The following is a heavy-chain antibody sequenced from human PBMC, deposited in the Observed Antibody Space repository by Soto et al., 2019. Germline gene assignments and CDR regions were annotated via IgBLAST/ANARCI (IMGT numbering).Heavy chain of an antibody. CDR2: LYYSGSA. CDR3: ARLYYDSSGYYYLGYFDY. CDR1: GGSISRSTYY. J-gene: IGHJ4*02. V-gene: IGHV4-39*01. Sequence: SETLSLTCTVSGGSISRSTYYWGWIRQPPGKGLEWIGSLYYSGSAFYNPSLKSRVTISVDTSKNQFSLKVNSVTAADTAVYYCARLYYDSSGYYYLGYFDYWGQGTLVTVSS. D-gene: IGHD3-22*01.